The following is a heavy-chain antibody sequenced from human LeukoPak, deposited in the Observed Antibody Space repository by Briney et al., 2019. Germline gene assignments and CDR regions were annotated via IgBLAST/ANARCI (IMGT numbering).Heavy chain of an antibody. Sequence: GGSLRLSCAASGLAFTDYAISWVRQAPGKGLEWVSAITDSGGATYYADSVKGRFTISRDNSKNTLYLQMNSLRGDDTGIYYCAKAYTRSWYAAFDIWGQGTMVTVSS. CDR3: AKAYTRSWYAAFDI. V-gene: IGHV3-23*01. D-gene: IGHD6-13*01. CDR1: GLAFTDYA. J-gene: IGHJ3*02. CDR2: ITDSGGAT.